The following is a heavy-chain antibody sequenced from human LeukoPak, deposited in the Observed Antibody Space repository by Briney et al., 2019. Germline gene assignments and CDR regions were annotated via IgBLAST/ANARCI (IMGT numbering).Heavy chain of an antibody. J-gene: IGHJ4*02. CDR1: GGSISSGGYS. CDR3: AREVVITMIFDY. D-gene: IGHD3-22*01. CDR2: IYHSGST. Sequence: SQTLSLTCAVSGGSISSGGYSWSRIRQPPGKGLEWIGYIYHSGSTYYNPSLKSRVTISVDRSKNQFSLKLSSVTAADTAVYYCAREVVITMIFDYWGQGTLVTVSS. V-gene: IGHV4-30-2*01.